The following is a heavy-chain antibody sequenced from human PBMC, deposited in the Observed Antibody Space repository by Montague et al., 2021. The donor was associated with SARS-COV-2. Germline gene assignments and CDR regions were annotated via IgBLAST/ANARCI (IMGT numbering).Heavy chain of an antibody. J-gene: IGHJ3*02. V-gene: IGHV4-59*01. D-gene: IGHD3-9*01. Sequence: SETLSLTCTVSGGSITSYYWTWIRQPPGKGLEWVGRIYYSGSTNYNPSLKSRVTISVDTSKNQFSLKLSSVTAADTAVYYCARTGLASYDILTGYTVNAFDMWGQGTMVTVSS. CDR1: GGSITSYY. CDR3: ARTGLASYDILTGYTVNAFDM. CDR2: IYYSGST.